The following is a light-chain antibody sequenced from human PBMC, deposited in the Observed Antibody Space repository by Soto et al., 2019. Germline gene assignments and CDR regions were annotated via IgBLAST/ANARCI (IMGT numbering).Light chain of an antibody. J-gene: IGLJ3*02. Sequence: QSALTQPASVSGSPGQSITISCTGTSSDVGGYNYVSWYQQHPGKAPKLMILDVSRRPSGVSNRFSGSKSGNTASLTISGLQAEDEAHYFCSSYTSSSTYGVFGGGTKLTVL. CDR3: SSYTSSSTYGV. CDR1: SSDVGGYNY. CDR2: DVS. V-gene: IGLV2-14*01.